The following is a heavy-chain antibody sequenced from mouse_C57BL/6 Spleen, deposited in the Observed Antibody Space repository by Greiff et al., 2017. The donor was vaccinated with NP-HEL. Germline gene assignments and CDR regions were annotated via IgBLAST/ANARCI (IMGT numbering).Heavy chain of an antibody. CDR2: INPNNGGT. D-gene: IGHD1-1*01. Sequence: EVKLMESGPELVKPGASVKIPCKASGYTFTDYNMDWVKQSHGKSLEWIGDINPNNGGTIYNQKFKGKATLTVDKSSSTAYMELRSLTSEDTAVYYCARRFTTVVATPWYFDVWGTGTTVTVSS. CDR1: GYTFTDYN. CDR3: ARRFTTVVATPWYFDV. J-gene: IGHJ1*03. V-gene: IGHV1-18*01.